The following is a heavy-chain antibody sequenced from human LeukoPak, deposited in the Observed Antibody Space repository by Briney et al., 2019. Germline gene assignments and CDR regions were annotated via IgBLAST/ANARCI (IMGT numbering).Heavy chain of an antibody. CDR3: ARRGRYCSGGSCYPFDY. Sequence: PSETLSLTCTVSGGSISSYYWSWIRQPPGKGLEWIGYIYYSGSTNYNPSLKSRVTISVDTSKNQFSLKLSSVTAADTAVYYCARRGRYCSGGSCYPFDYWGQGTLVTVSS. V-gene: IGHV4-59*01. J-gene: IGHJ4*02. CDR2: IYYSGST. D-gene: IGHD2-15*01. CDR1: GGSISSYY.